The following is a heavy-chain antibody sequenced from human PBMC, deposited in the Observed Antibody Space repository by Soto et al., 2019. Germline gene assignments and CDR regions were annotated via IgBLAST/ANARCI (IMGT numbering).Heavy chain of an antibody. J-gene: IGHJ4*02. V-gene: IGHV3-53*01. CDR1: GFTVTGEQ. CDR2: MYTGGRT. D-gene: IGHD6-19*01. CDR3: PRGGGGWDS. Sequence: EVHVVESGGGLIQPGGSLRLSCVPSGFTVTGEQMNWVRQAPGKGLEWVSTMYTGGRTFYADSVRGRFTISRVETKNILYLQMDSLRVEDTAVYYSPRGGGGWDSWGQGSLVT.